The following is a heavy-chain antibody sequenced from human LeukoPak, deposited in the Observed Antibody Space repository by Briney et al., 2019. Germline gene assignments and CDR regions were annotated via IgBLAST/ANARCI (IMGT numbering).Heavy chain of an antibody. V-gene: IGHV3-7*01. Sequence: GSLRLPCAASGFTLSHYWMAWVRQAPGKGLEWVATIKPDGGEKYYVDSVKGRFTISRDNAKNSLYLQMSSLRAEDTAVYYCARDRHFGSGTYYPIADDYWGQGTLVTVSS. CDR3: ARDRHFGSGTYYPIADDY. J-gene: IGHJ4*02. CDR1: GFTLSHYW. D-gene: IGHD3-10*01. CDR2: IKPDGGEK.